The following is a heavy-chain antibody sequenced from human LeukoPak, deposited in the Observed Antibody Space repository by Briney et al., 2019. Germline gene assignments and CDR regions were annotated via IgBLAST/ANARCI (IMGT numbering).Heavy chain of an antibody. D-gene: IGHD1-7*01. CDR2: IYYTGST. CDR3: ARGANYLYYFDF. J-gene: IGHJ4*02. CDR1: GGSISSGDYY. V-gene: IGHV4-31*03. Sequence: PSQTLSLTCTVSGGSISSGDYYWSWIRQHPGKGLEWIGFIYYTGSTSYNPSLKSRVTLSIDTSKNQFSLKLSSVTAADTAVYYCARGANYLYYFDFWGQGTLVTVSS.